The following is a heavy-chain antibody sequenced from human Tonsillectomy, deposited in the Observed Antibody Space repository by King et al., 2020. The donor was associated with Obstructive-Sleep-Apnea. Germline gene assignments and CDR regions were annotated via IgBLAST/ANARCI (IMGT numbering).Heavy chain of an antibody. CDR2: ISGYNGNK. D-gene: IGHD3-10*01. CDR3: ARTFTMVRGGVDAFDI. J-gene: IGHJ3*02. CDR1: GYTFTSYG. V-gene: IGHV1-18*04. Sequence: QLVQSGAEVKKPGASVKVSCKASGYTFTSYGISWVRQAPGQGLEWKGWISGYNGNKNYAQKLQGRVTMTTDTSTSTAYMELRSLRSDDTAVYYCARTFTMVRGGVDAFDIWGQGTMVTVSS.